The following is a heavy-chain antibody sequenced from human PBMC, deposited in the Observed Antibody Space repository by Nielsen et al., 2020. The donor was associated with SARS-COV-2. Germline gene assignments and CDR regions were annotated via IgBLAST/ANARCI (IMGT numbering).Heavy chain of an antibody. V-gene: IGHV3-23*01. CDR3: AKEDWHFDY. CDR1: GFTFSDYA. D-gene: IGHD3/OR15-3a*01. J-gene: IGHJ4*02. Sequence: GESLKISCAASGFTFSDYAMAWVRQAPGKGLEWVSVIKTSGGTTYYADSVKGRFSISRDNSKNMVYLQMKSLRAEDTAVYYCAKEDWHFDYWGQGTLVTVSS. CDR2: IKTSGGTT.